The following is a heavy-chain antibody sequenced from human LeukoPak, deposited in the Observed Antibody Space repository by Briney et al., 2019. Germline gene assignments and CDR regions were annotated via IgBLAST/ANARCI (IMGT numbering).Heavy chain of an antibody. D-gene: IGHD6-6*01. J-gene: IGHJ6*03. CDR3: VRDFLFRIAARMVPYYYYYYMDV. V-gene: IGHV1-2*02. CDR1: GYTFTGYY. Sequence: GASVKVSCKASGYTFTGYYMHWVRQAPGQGLEWMGWINPNSGGPNYAQKFQGRVTMTRDTSISTAYMELRRLRSDDTAVYYYVRDFLFRIAARMVPYYYYYYMDVWGKGTTVTVSS. CDR2: INPNSGGP.